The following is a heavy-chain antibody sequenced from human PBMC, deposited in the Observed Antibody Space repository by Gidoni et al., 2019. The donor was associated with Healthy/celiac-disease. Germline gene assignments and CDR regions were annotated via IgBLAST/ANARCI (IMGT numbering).Heavy chain of an antibody. Sequence: EVQLVASGGGLVKPGGSLRLSCAASGFTFSNAGMSWVRQAPGKGLEWVGRIKSKTDGGTTDYAAPVKGRFTISRDDSKNTLYLQMNSLKTEDTAVYYCTTYYYDSSGLDYWGQGTLVTVSS. CDR2: IKSKTDGGTT. D-gene: IGHD3-22*01. CDR1: GFTFSNAG. J-gene: IGHJ4*02. CDR3: TTYYYDSSGLDY. V-gene: IGHV3-15*01.